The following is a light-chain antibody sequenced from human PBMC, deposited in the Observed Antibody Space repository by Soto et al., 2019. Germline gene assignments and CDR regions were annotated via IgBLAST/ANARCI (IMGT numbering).Light chain of an antibody. CDR3: CSYAGSYSWV. CDR2: DVS. V-gene: IGLV2-11*01. J-gene: IGLJ3*02. Sequence: QSALTQPRSVSGSPGQSVTISCTGTSSDVGGCNYVSWYQQHPGKAPKLMIYDVSKRPSGVPDRFSGSKSGNTASLTISGVQAEDEADYYCCSYAGSYSWVFGGGTKLTVL. CDR1: SSDVGGCNY.